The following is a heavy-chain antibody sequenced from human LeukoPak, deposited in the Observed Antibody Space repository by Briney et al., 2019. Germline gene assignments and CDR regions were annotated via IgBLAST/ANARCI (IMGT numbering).Heavy chain of an antibody. V-gene: IGHV1-2*02. CDR3: ARMHERSVLNY. CDR1: RYTFTGYY. CDR2: INPNSGGT. J-gene: IGHJ4*02. D-gene: IGHD5/OR15-5a*01. Sequence: ASVKVSCKASRYTFTGYYMHWVRQAPGQGLEWMGWINPNSGGTNYAQKFQGRVTMTRDTSISTAYMELSRLRYDDTAVYYCARMHERSVLNYWGQGTLVTVSS.